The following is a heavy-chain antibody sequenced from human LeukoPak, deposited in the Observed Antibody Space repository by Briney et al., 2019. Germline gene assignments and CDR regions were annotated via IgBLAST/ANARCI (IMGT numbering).Heavy chain of an antibody. D-gene: IGHD1-1*01. CDR2: RWFDGSQK. Sequence: GGSLRLSCAASGVTLSNGGIHWVRQAPDTGLELVALRWFDGSQKSYADSLRGRFTITRDNSKNTVYLQMSSLRVEDTALYYCARGLRDSWNDTLRNYYYYGMDVWGRGTTVTVSS. J-gene: IGHJ6*02. CDR1: GVTLSNGG. V-gene: IGHV3-33*01. CDR3: ARGLRDSWNDTLRNYYYYGMDV.